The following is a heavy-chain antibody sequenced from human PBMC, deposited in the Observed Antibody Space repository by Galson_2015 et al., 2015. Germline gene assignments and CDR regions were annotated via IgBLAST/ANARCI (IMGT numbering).Heavy chain of an antibody. D-gene: IGHD5-18*01. V-gene: IGHV1-46*01. J-gene: IGHJ4*02. Sequence: SVKVSCKASGYTFTSYYMHWVRQAPGQGLEWMGIINPSGGSTSYAQKFQGRVTMTRDTSTSTVYMELSSLRSEDTAVYYCARLGLDTAMVTTWSADYWGQGTLVTVSS. CDR2: INPSGGST. CDR3: ARLGLDTAMVTTWSADY. CDR1: GYTFTSYY.